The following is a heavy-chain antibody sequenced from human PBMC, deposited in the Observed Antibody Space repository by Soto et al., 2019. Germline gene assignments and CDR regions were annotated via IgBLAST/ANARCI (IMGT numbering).Heavy chain of an antibody. D-gene: IGHD5-12*01. CDR1: GFTFSSYA. CDR3: AKDHSRYDPRDGDAFDI. Sequence: EVQLLESGGGLVQPGGSLRLSCAASGFTFSSYAMSWVRQAPGKGLEWVSAISGSGGSTYYADSVKGRFTISRDNSKNTLYLQMNSLRAEDTAVYYCAKDHSRYDPRDGDAFDIWGQGTVVTVSS. J-gene: IGHJ3*02. V-gene: IGHV3-23*01. CDR2: ISGSGGST.